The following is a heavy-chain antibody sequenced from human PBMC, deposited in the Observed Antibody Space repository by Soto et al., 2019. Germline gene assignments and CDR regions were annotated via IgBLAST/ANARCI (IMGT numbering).Heavy chain of an antibody. CDR3: ARGSLVPAAMPVDY. CDR2: IYYSGST. CDR1: CGSISSCGYY. Sequence: PSETLSLTCTVSCGSISSCGYYWSWIRQHPGKGLEWIGYIYYSGSTYYNPSLKSRVTISVDTSKNQFSLKLSSVTAADTAVYYCARGSLVPAAMPVDYWGQGTLVTVSS. V-gene: IGHV4-31*03. J-gene: IGHJ4*02. D-gene: IGHD2-2*01.